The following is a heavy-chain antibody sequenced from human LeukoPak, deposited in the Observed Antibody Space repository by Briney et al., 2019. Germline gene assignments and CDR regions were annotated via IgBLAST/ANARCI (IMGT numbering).Heavy chain of an antibody. V-gene: IGHV3-30*03. Sequence: GGSLRLSCAASGFTFSSYGMHWVRQAPGKGLEWVAVISYDGSNKYYADSVKGRFTISRDNSKNTLYLQMNSLRAEDTAVYYCARGGGYYDSTLLGIWGQGTMVTVSS. CDR2: ISYDGSNK. J-gene: IGHJ3*02. D-gene: IGHD3-22*01. CDR1: GFTFSSYG. CDR3: ARGGGYYDSTLLGI.